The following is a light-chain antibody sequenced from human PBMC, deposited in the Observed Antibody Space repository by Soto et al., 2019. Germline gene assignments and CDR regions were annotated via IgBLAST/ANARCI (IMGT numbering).Light chain of an antibody. V-gene: IGKV3-11*01. Sequence: EVVLTQYPATLSLSPGERATLSCRASQSVGAQFAWYQQKPGQSPRLLIYGASNRASGISARFSGSGSGTDFTLTIASLATEYSADYYCQQRNDWGSFGGGTRVEIK. CDR3: QQRNDWGS. CDR2: GAS. CDR1: QSVGAQ. J-gene: IGKJ4*01.